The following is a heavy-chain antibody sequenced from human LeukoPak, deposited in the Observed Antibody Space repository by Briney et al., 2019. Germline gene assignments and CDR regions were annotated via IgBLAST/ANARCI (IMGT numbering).Heavy chain of an antibody. D-gene: IGHD6-19*01. CDR3: ARVGIAVAATGAFDM. V-gene: IGHV4-59*08. J-gene: IGHJ3*02. CDR2: IYYSGST. Sequence: SETLSLTCTVSGGSISSCYWSWIRQPPGKGLEWIGYIYYSGSTNYNPSLKSRVTISVDTSKNQFSLKLSSVTAADTAVYYCARVGIAVAATGAFDMWGQGTMVTVSS. CDR1: GGSISSCY.